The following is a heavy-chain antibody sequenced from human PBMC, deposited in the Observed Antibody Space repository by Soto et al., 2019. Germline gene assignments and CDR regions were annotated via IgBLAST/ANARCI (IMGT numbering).Heavy chain of an antibody. CDR3: ARSGYSYGPNPLLY. D-gene: IGHD5-18*01. CDR1: GGSISSGGYY. Sequence: SETLSLTCTVSGGSISSGGYYWSWIRQHPGKGLEWIGYIYYSGSTYYNQSLKSRVTISVDKSKNQISLKMSTVTAADTAVYYCARSGYSYGPNPLLYWGQGTLVTVS. V-gene: IGHV4-31*03. CDR2: IYYSGST. J-gene: IGHJ4*02.